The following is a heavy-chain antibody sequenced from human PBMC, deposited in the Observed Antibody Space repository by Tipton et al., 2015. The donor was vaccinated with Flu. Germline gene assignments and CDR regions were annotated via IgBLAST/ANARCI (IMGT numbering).Heavy chain of an antibody. V-gene: IGHV4-61*02. CDR3: ARGRAVAGFRGFDY. CDR2: IYTSGST. J-gene: IGHJ4*02. Sequence: PSLTCTVSGGSISSGSYYWSWIRQPAGKGLEWIGRIYTSGSTNYNPSLKSRVTISVDTSKNQFSLKLSSVTAADTAVYYCARGRAVAGFRGFDYWGQGTLVTVSS. CDR1: GGSISSGSYY. D-gene: IGHD6-19*01.